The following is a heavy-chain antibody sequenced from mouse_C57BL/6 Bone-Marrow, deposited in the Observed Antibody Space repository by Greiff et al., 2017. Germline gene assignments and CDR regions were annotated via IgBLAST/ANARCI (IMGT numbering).Heavy chain of an antibody. V-gene: IGHV5-2*01. CDR2: IYSDGGST. CDR1: EYAFPSHD. Sequence: EVQGVQSGGGLVQPGASLKLSCESNEYAFPSHDMSWVRKTPEKRLALVAAIYSDGGSTYYPDTIERRFIISRDNTKKTLYLQMSSLRSEDTALYYSARHSYYYAMDYWGKGTSVTVSS. CDR3: ARHSYYYAMDY. J-gene: IGHJ4*01.